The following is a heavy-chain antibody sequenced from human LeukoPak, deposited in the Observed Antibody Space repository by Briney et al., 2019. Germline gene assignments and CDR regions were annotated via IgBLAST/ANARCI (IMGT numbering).Heavy chain of an antibody. CDR2: ISGSGGST. V-gene: IGHV3-23*01. CDR1: GFTFSSYA. D-gene: IGHD3-22*01. CDR3: ASRYDSSGYYWDAFDI. J-gene: IGHJ3*02. Sequence: PGGSLRLSCAASGFTFSSYAMSWVRQAPGKGLEWVSAISGSGGSTYYADSVKGRFTISRDNSKNTLYLQMNSLRAEDTAVYYCASRYDSSGYYWDAFDIWGQGTMVTVSS.